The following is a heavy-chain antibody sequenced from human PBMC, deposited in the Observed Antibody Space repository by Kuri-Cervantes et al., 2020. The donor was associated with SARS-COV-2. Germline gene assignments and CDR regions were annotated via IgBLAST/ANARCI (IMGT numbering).Heavy chain of an antibody. CDR3: ARDTPRSDIGGRIAVAFDY. CDR2: IIPIFGTA. Sequence: SVKVSCKASGGTFSSYAISWVRQAPGQGLEWMGGIIPIFGTANYAQKLQGGVTMTTDTSTSTAYMELRSLRSDDTAVYYCARDTPRSDIGGRIAVAFDYWGQGTLVTVSS. D-gene: IGHD6-19*01. CDR1: GGTFSSYA. V-gene: IGHV1-69*05. J-gene: IGHJ4*02.